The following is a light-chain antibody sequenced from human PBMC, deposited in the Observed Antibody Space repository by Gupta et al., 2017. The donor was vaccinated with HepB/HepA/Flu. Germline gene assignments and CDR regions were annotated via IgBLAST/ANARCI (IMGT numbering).Light chain of an antibody. Sequence: QSALTQPASLSGPPGPPLTISCTRDSSDASIYNYVSWYQHHPDKAPRLIIYDVNTRPPGVSNRFSGSKSANTASLTISGLQPEDEADYFCSSYIASSTSVVFGGGTKLTVV. V-gene: IGLV2-14*03. CDR1: SSDASIYNY. CDR3: SSYIASSTSVV. J-gene: IGLJ2*01. CDR2: DVN.